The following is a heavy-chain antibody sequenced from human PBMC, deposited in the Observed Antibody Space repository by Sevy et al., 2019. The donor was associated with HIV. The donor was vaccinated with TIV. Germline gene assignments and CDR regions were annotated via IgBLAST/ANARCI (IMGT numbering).Heavy chain of an antibody. V-gene: IGHV3-48*02. CDR3: ARSKTFVRSFDY. D-gene: IGHD2-8*01. CDR1: GFTFSSYS. CDR2: ISSSSTI. Sequence: GGSLRLSCAASGFTFSSYSMNWVRQAPGKGLEWVSYISSSSTIYYADSVKGRFTISRDNAKNSLYLQMNSLRDEDTAVYYCARSKTFVRSFDYWGQGTLVTVSS. J-gene: IGHJ4*02.